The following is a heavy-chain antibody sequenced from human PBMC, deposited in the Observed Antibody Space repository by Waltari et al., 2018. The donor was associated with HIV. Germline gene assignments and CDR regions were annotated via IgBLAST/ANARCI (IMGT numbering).Heavy chain of an antibody. CDR1: GFPLRNFA. Sequence: QVQLVESGGGVVQPGTSLTISCAVSGFPLRNFAFHWVRQSTGKGLEWLAVFWSDGAEISYADSVKGRFTVSKDSSQKTLYLHLTSLRAEDTALYYCARGYSSSRWIPLYHWGRGTLVTGSS. CDR2: FWSDGAEI. J-gene: IGHJ4*02. CDR3: ARGYSSSRWIPLYH. D-gene: IGHD6-6*01. V-gene: IGHV3-33*01.